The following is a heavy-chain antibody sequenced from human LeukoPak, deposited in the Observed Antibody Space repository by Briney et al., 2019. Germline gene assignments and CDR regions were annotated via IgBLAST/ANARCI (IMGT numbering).Heavy chain of an antibody. J-gene: IGHJ5*02. CDR2: FDPEDGET. Sequence: AAVKGCCKVSGYTLTELSMHWVRQAPGKGLEWMGGFDPEDGETIYAQKFQGRVTMTEDTSTDTAYMELGSLRSEDTAVYYCATARRVVSCNWFDPWGQGTLVTVSS. CDR3: ATARRVVSCNWFDP. V-gene: IGHV1-24*01. CDR1: GYTLTELS. D-gene: IGHD3-22*01.